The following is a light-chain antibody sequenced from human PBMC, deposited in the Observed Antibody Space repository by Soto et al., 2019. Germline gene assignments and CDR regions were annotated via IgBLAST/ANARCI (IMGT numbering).Light chain of an antibody. CDR1: QSVSSS. CDR2: GAS. CDR3: QQYDNWPRT. V-gene: IGKV3-15*01. J-gene: IGKJ1*01. Sequence: EIVMTQSPAPLSVSPGERATLSCRASQSVSSSLAWLQQKPGQAPRLLISGASTRATGIPARFSGSGSGTDFTLTISSLQSEDFAVYYCQQYDNWPRTFGQGTKVDIK.